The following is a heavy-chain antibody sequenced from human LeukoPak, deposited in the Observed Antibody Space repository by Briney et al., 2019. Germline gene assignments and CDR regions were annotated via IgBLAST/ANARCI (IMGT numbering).Heavy chain of an antibody. Sequence: SETLSLTCTVSGGSISSHYWSWIRQSAGKGLEWTGRFYVDGSTNYNPSLKSRVTMSIDMSKTQFSLNLTSVTAADTAVYYCAKDRWLRFADYDYWGQGTLVTVSS. J-gene: IGHJ4*02. CDR2: FYVDGST. D-gene: IGHD5-12*01. CDR3: AKDRWLRFADYDY. V-gene: IGHV4-4*07. CDR1: GGSISSHY.